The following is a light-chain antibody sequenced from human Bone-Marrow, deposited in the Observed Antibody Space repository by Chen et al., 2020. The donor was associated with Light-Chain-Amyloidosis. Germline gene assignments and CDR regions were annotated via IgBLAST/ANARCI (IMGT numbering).Light chain of an antibody. CDR1: SSNVGGDNH. J-gene: IGLJ1*01. V-gene: IGLV2-14*01. CDR2: EVT. CDR3: SSYTITNTLV. Sequence: SSQTPPASVSGSPGQTITISCTGTSSNVGGDNHVSWYQQHPDKAPKLMIYEVTNRPSWVPDRFSGSKSANTASLTISGLQTEDEADYFCSSYTITNTLVFGSGTRVTVL.